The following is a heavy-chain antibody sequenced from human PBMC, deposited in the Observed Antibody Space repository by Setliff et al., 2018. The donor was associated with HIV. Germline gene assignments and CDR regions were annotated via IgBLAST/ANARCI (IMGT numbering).Heavy chain of an antibody. J-gene: IGHJ4*02. Sequence: GSLRLSCAASRFDFNNYWMCWVRQAPGKGLEWVANIGQDGSEKNYVDSVKGRFTISRDNAKNSMDLQMNSLRAEDTAVYYCAKDPRMIVVVTSTYFDYWGQGTLVTVSS. CDR2: IGQDGSEK. D-gene: IGHD3-22*01. V-gene: IGHV3-7*03. CDR3: AKDPRMIVVVTSTYFDY. CDR1: RFDFNNYW.